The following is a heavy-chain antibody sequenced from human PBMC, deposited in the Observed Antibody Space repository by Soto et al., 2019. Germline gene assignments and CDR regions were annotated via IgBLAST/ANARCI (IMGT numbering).Heavy chain of an antibody. CDR2: LNPTNGDT. J-gene: IGHJ6*02. CDR1: GYTFTSYD. D-gene: IGHD2-15*01. CDR3: ARANRRAAPVHYAMDV. Sequence: QVQLVQSGAEVKKPGASVKVSCQASGYTFTSYDICWVRQAPGQGLEWMGSLNPTNGDTDYAQKCQGRVTMTRTTSMNTAYMELRSRRPVYAAVVYWARANRRAAPVHYAMDVWCQGTTVTVSS. V-gene: IGHV1-8*01.